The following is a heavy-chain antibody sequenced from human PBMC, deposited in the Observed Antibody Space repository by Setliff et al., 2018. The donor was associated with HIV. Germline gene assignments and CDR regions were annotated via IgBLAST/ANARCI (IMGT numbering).Heavy chain of an antibody. CDR3: ARSFWGFVRNAASDI. CDR1: GFNIEEYA. D-gene: IGHD3-16*01. J-gene: IGHJ3*02. V-gene: IGHV3-21*01. Sequence: PGGSLRLSCVASGFNIEEYAMAWVRQVPGKGLEWVSSISSTGTYIYYADSMKGRFTISRDNAKNSLYLQMNSLRAEDTAVYYCARSFWGFVRNAASDIWGQGTMVTVSS. CDR2: ISSTGTYI.